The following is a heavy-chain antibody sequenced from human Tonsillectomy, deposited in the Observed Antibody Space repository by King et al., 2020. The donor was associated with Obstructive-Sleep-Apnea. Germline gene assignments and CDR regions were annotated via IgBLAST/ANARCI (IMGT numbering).Heavy chain of an antibody. V-gene: IGHV4-59*01. J-gene: IGHJ3*01. CDR1: GDSISGFY. D-gene: IGHD6-6*01. CDR2: IYYPEDT. CDR3: AREEDNSSSAGFDV. Sequence: VQLQESGPGLVKPSETLTLTCTVSGDSISGFYWSWIRLSPGKGLEWIGYIYYPEDTNYNPSLKSRVSMSFDTSKNQFSLKLNSVTAADTGLYFCAREEDNSSSAGFDVWGGGTVVTVS.